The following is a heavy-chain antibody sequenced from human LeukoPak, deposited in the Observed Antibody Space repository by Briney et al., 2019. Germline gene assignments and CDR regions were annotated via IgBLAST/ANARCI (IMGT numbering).Heavy chain of an antibody. J-gene: IGHJ5*02. D-gene: IGHD3-10*01. V-gene: IGHV1-8*01. Sequence: GASVKVSCKASGYTFTSYDINWVRQATGQGLEWMGWMNPNSGNTGYAQKLQGRVTMTRNTSISTAYMELSSLRSEDTAVYYCARVVTITMVRGVTNPVSWFDPWGQGTLVTVSS. CDR1: GYTFTSYD. CDR2: MNPNSGNT. CDR3: ARVVTITMVRGVTNPVSWFDP.